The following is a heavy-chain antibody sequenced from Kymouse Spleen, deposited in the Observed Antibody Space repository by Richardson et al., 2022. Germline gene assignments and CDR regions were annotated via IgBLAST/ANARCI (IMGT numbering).Heavy chain of an antibody. D-gene: IGHD3-10*01. CDR2: IKQDGSEK. Sequence: EVQLVESGGGLVQPGGSLRLSCAASGFTFSSYWMSWVRQAPGKGLEWVANIKQDGSEKYYVDSVKGRFTISRDNAKNSLYLQMNSLRAEDTAVYYCARGGTMVRGVTSFDYWGQGTLVTVSS. CDR1: GFTFSSYW. V-gene: IGHV3-7*01. CDR3: ARGGTMVRGVTSFDY. J-gene: IGHJ4*02.